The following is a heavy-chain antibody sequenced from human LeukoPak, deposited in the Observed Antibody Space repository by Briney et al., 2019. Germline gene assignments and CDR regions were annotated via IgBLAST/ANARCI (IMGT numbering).Heavy chain of an antibody. CDR2: IYYSGST. CDR1: GGSISSGGYY. D-gene: IGHD6-6*01. J-gene: IGHJ3*02. Sequence: SETLSLTCTVSGGSISSGGYYWSWIRQHPGKGLEWIGYIYYSGSTYYNPSLKSRVTISVDTSKNQFSLELSSVTAADTAVYYCARKESGQLVRGAFDIWGQGTTVTVSS. V-gene: IGHV4-31*03. CDR3: ARKESGQLVRGAFDI.